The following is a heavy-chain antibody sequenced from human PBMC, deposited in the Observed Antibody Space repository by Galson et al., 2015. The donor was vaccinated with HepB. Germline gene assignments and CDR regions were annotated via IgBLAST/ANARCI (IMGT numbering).Heavy chain of an antibody. CDR3: ARSGYGGKTGNYYYYAMDV. CDR1: GFSLSTSGKG. V-gene: IGHV2-70*01. Sequence: PALVKPTQTLTLTCTFSGFSLSTSGKGVNWIRQPPGKALEWLALIDWDDDKHYPTSLKTRLTISKGTSKNQVVLTMTNVDPADTATYFCARSGYGGKTGNYYYYAMDVWGQGTTVTVSS. D-gene: IGHD4-23*01. J-gene: IGHJ6*02. CDR2: IDWDDDK.